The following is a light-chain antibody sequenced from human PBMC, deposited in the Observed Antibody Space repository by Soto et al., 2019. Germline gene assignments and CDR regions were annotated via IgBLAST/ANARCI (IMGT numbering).Light chain of an antibody. CDR3: GTWDSSLRVVV. J-gene: IGLJ2*01. V-gene: IGLV1-40*01. CDR1: SSNIGAGYD. CDR2: VNI. Sequence: QSALTQPPSVSGAPGQRVTISCTGSSSNIGAGYDVHWYQQLPGTAPKLLIYVNINRPAGVPDRFSGSKSGTSASLAITGLQAEDEADYYCGTWDSSLRVVVFGGGTKVTVL.